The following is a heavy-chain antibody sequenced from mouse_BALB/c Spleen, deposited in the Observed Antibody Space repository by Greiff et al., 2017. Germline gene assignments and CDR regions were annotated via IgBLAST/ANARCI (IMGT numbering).Heavy chain of an antibody. CDR3: ARAPPLLRYWYFDV. V-gene: IGHV14-1*02. CDR2: IDPENGNT. J-gene: IGHJ1*01. D-gene: IGHD1-2*01. CDR1: GFNIKDYY. Sequence: EVQLQQSGAELVRPGALVKLSCKASGFNIKDYYMHWVKQRPEQGLEWIGWIDPENGNTIYDPKFQGKASITADTSSNTAYLQLSSLTSEDTAVYYCARAPPLLRYWYFDVWGAGTTVTVSS.